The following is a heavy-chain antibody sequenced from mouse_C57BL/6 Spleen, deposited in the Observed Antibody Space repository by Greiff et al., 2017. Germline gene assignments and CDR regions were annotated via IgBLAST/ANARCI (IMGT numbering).Heavy chain of an antibody. J-gene: IGHJ3*01. CDR2: FHPYNDDT. Sequence: QVQLKESGAELVKPGASVKMSCKASGYTFTTYPIEWMKQNHGKSLEWIGNFHPYNDDTKYNEKFKGKATLTVEKSSSTVYLELSRLTSDDSAVYDCARRRGYGYEFAYWGQGTLVTVSA. D-gene: IGHD2-2*01. CDR3: ARRRGYGYEFAY. CDR1: GYTFTTYP. V-gene: IGHV1-47*01.